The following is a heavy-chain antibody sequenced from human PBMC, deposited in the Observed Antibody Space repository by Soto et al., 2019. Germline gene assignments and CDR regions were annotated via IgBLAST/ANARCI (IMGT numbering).Heavy chain of an antibody. D-gene: IGHD6-13*01. Sequence: EVQLLESGGRLVQPGGSLTVSCAASGFTSGTYAITWVRQAPGKGLQWVSAISETSRAAYYADSVRGRFIISRDISKSTVHLQMNSLRAEDTAVYYCAIDYVTVTPHYSSLSAVWGQGTVVTVSS. V-gene: IGHV3-23*01. CDR3: AIDYVTVTPHYSSLSAV. CDR2: ISETSRAA. CDR1: GFTSGTYA. J-gene: IGHJ3*01.